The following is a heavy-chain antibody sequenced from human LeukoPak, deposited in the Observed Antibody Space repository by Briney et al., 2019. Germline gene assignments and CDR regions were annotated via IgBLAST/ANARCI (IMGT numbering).Heavy chain of an antibody. D-gene: IGHD1-26*01. CDR2: ISGSGGST. Sequence: GGSLRLSCAASGFTFSTYWMSWVRQAPGKGLEWVSAISGSGGSTYYADSVKGRFTISRDNSKNTLYLQMNSLRAEDTAVYYCAKSGSYSLSYFDYWGQGTLVTVSS. CDR1: GFTFSTYW. CDR3: AKSGSYSLSYFDY. V-gene: IGHV3-23*01. J-gene: IGHJ4*02.